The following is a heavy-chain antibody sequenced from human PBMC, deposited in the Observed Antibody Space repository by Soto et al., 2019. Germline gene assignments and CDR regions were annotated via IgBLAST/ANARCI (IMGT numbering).Heavy chain of an antibody. CDR1: GFAVSGYS. J-gene: IGHJ6*02. CDR2: ISSSSGYI. Sequence: GGSLRLSCAASGFAVSGYSMNWVRQAPGKGLEWVSSISSSSGYIYYADAVKGRFTISRDNAKNSLYLQMNSLRAEDTAVYYCAREAGIVVVTALYYYYGLDVWGQGTTVTVSS. CDR3: AREAGIVVVTALYYYYGLDV. D-gene: IGHD2-21*02. V-gene: IGHV3-21*01.